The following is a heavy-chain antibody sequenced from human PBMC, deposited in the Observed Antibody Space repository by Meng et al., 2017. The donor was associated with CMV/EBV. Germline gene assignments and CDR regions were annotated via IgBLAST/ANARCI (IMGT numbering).Heavy chain of an antibody. CDR1: GYGFSRYW. CDR2: HDPSDSYT. V-gene: IGHV5-10-1*01. J-gene: IGHJ4*02. D-gene: IGHD2-2*01. CDR3: ARHNQLYPLGY. Sequence: CKGSGYGFSRYWISWVRQLPRKGLEWMGRHDPSDSYTNYTPSFQVPVTVSADKSIRTAYLQSSSLKASDAAMYYCARHNQLYPLGYWGQGTLVTVSS.